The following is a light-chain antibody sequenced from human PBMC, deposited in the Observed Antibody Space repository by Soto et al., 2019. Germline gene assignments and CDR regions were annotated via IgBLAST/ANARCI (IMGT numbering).Light chain of an antibody. CDR3: SSYTSSTTLV. J-gene: IGLJ2*01. CDR2: EVN. Sequence: QSALTQPPSVSGSPGKSVTISCTGTSSDVGSYNRVSWYQQPPGTAPKLMIYEVNNRPSGVPDRFSGSKSGNTASLTISGLQAEDEADYYCSSYTSSTTLVFGGGTKVTVL. V-gene: IGLV2-18*02. CDR1: SSDVGSYNR.